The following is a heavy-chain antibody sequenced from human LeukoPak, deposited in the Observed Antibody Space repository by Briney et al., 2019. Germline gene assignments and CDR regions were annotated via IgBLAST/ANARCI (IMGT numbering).Heavy chain of an antibody. J-gene: IGHJ5*02. D-gene: IGHD2-2*01. Sequence: SVKVSCKASGGTFSSYAISWVRQAPGQGLEWMGGIIPIFGTANYAQKFQGRVTITADESTSTAYMELNSLRSEDTAVYYCASQDIVVVPAASRLGFGFDPWGQGTLVTVSS. CDR2: IIPIFGTA. CDR1: GGTFSSYA. V-gene: IGHV1-69*13. CDR3: ASQDIVVVPAASRLGFGFDP.